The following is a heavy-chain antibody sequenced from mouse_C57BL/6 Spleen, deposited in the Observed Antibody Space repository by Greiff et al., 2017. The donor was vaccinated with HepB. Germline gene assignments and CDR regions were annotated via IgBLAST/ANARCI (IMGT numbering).Heavy chain of an antibody. CDR3: ARSYSNLRYAMDY. V-gene: IGHV1-82*01. D-gene: IGHD2-5*01. J-gene: IGHJ4*01. CDR1: GYAFSSSW. CDR2: IYPGDGDT. Sequence: QVQLQQSGPELVKPGASVKISCKASGYAFSSSWMNWVKQRPGKGLEWIGRIYPGDGDTNYNGKFKGKATLTADKSSSTAYMQLSSLTSEDSAVYFCARSYSNLRYAMDYWGQGTSVTVSS.